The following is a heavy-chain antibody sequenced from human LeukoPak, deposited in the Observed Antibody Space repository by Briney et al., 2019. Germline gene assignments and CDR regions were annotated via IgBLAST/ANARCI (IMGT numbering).Heavy chain of an antibody. CDR2: INHSGST. CDR3: ARGQYYYDSSGYDY. CDR1: GGSFSGYY. J-gene: IGHJ4*02. Sequence: PSETLSLTRAVSGGSFSGYYWSWIRQPPGKGLEWIGEINHSGSTNYNPSLKSRVTISVDTSKSQFSLKLSSVTAADTAVYYCARGQYYYDSSGYDYWGQGTLVTVSS. V-gene: IGHV4-34*01. D-gene: IGHD3-22*01.